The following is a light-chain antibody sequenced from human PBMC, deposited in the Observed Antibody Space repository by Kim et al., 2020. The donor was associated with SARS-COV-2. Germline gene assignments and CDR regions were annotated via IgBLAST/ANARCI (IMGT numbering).Light chain of an antibody. CDR3: QHYDTWPRET. Sequence: SPGDRVTLSCKTSQSVSGNLAWFQQKPGQAPRLLIYGASIRPTGIPARFSGSGSGTEYTLTISSLQSEDFVVYYCQHYDTWPRETFGQGTKVDIK. V-gene: IGKV3-15*01. J-gene: IGKJ1*01. CDR1: QSVSGN. CDR2: GAS.